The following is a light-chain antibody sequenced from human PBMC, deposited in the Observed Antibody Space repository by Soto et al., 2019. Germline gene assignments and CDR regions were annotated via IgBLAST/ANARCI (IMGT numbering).Light chain of an antibody. CDR3: QQYGSSPLYT. CDR1: QSVSSSY. J-gene: IGKJ2*01. V-gene: IGKV3-20*01. CDR2: GAS. Sequence: EIVLTQSPGTLSLSPGERATLSCRASQSVSSSYLAWYQQKPGLAPRLLIYGASSRATSIPDRFSGSGSGTDSTLTISRLEPEDFAVYYCQQYGSSPLYTFGQGTKLEIK.